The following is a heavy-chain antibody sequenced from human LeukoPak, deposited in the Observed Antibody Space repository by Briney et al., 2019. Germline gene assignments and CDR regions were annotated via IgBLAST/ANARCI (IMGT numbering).Heavy chain of an antibody. J-gene: IGHJ5*02. D-gene: IGHD2-15*01. Sequence: GESLKISCKGSGDSFTSYWIGWVRQMPGKGLEWMGIIYPGDSDTRYSPSFQGQVTISADKSINTAYLQWSSLKASDTAIYYCARRIGYCSGDTCYSYNWFDPWGQGTLVTVSS. CDR1: GDSFTSYW. V-gene: IGHV5-51*01. CDR3: ARRIGYCSGDTCYSYNWFDP. CDR2: IYPGDSDT.